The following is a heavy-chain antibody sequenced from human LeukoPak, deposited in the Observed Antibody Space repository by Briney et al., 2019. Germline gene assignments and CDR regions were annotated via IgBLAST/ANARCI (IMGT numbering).Heavy chain of an antibody. J-gene: IGHJ4*02. Sequence: GRSLRLSCAASGFTFSSYAMSWVRQAPGKGLEWVSAISGSGGSTYYADSVKGRFTISRDNSKNTLYLQMNSLRAEDTAVYYCAARRGYSSSWPFDYWGQGTLVTVSS. CDR3: AARRGYSSSWPFDY. CDR2: ISGSGGST. CDR1: GFTFSSYA. V-gene: IGHV3-23*01. D-gene: IGHD6-13*01.